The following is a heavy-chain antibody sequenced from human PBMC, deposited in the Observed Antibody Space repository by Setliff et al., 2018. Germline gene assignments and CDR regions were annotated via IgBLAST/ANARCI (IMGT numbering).Heavy chain of an antibody. V-gene: IGHV1-46*01. Sequence: GASVKVSCKAFGYTFASHYIHWVRQAPGQGLEWMGIINPTNGNTVYAQKFQGRLTITRDTSTSTVYMELSSLRSEDTAVYYCARVAPLYGSGTYAWFDPWGQGTLVTVSS. CDR2: INPTNGNT. D-gene: IGHD3-10*01. CDR3: ARVAPLYGSGTYAWFDP. CDR1: GYTFASHY. J-gene: IGHJ5*02.